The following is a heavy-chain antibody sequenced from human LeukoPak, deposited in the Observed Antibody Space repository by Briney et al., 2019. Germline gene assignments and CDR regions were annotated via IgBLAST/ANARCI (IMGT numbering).Heavy chain of an antibody. CDR1: GFTFSSYA. Sequence: GRSLRLSCAASGFTFSSYAMHRVRQAPGKGLEWVAVISYDGSNKYYADSVKGRFTISRDNSKNTLYLQMNSLRAEDTAVYYCARDLYYYDSSPGYWGQGTLVTVSS. J-gene: IGHJ4*02. D-gene: IGHD3-22*01. CDR2: ISYDGSNK. CDR3: ARDLYYYDSSPGY. V-gene: IGHV3-30*01.